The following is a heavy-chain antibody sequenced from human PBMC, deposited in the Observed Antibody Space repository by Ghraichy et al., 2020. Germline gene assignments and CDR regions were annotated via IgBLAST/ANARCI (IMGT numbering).Heavy chain of an antibody. CDR1: GGSISSSSYY. CDR2: IYYSGST. V-gene: IGHV4-39*01. D-gene: IGHD3-3*01. J-gene: IGHJ5*02. Sequence: SETLSLTCTVSGGSISSSSYYWGWIRQPPGKGLEWIGSIYYSGSTYYNPSLKSRVTISVDTSKNQFSLKLSSVTAADTAVYYCAAVSSATYYDFWSGYPSNWFGPWGQGTLVTVSS. CDR3: AAVSSATYYDFWSGYPSNWFGP.